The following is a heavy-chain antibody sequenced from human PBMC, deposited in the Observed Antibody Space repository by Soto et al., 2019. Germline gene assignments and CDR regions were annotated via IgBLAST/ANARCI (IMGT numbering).Heavy chain of an antibody. Sequence: QITLKESGPTLVKPTQTLTLTCTLSGFSLSTSGVGVGWIRQSPGKALEWLAVIYWDDVKHYSPSLERRLTITKDPSESEVVLTMTNMDPVDTATYYCARKGSGDYALDYWGQGIVVTVSS. CDR2: IYWDDVK. CDR3: ARKGSGDYALDY. V-gene: IGHV2-5*02. D-gene: IGHD4-17*01. J-gene: IGHJ4*02. CDR1: GFSLSTSGVG.